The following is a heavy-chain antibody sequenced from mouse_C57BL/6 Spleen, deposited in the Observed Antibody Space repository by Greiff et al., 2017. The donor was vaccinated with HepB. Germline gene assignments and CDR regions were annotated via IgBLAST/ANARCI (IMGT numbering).Heavy chain of an antibody. CDR2: ISDGGSST. D-gene: IGHD1-1*01. CDR1: GFTFSSYD. J-gene: IGHJ1*03. CDR3: ARGGLTPVVATGYFDV. Sequence: EVKVVESGGGLVKPGGSLKLSCAASGFTFSSYDMSWVRQTPEKRLEWVATISDGGSSTYYPDNVKGRFTISRDNAKNNLYLQMSHLKSEDTAMYYCARGGLTPVVATGYFDVWGTGTTVTVAS. V-gene: IGHV5-4*03.